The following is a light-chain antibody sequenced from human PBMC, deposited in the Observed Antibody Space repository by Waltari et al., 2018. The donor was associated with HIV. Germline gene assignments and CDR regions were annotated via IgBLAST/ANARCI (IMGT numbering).Light chain of an antibody. V-gene: IGLV3-21*02. J-gene: IGLJ2*01. Sequence: SYVLTQPPSVSVAPGQTASIPCGGNNIGSVHWYQQKPGQAPVMVVYDNSGRPSGIPERFSGSNSGNTATLTISGVEAGDEADYYCQVWDSNADHLVVFGGGTKLT. CDR3: QVWDSNADHLVV. CDR2: DNS. CDR1: NIGS.